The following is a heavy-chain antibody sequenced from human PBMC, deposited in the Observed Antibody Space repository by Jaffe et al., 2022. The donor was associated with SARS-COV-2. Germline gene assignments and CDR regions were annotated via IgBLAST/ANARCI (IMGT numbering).Heavy chain of an antibody. CDR1: GGSISSYY. CDR3: ARAYGDLDFDY. CDR2: IYYSGST. D-gene: IGHD4-17*01. V-gene: IGHV4-59*08. Sequence: QVQLQESGPGLVKPSETLSLTCTVSGGSISSYYWSWIRQPPGKGLEWIGYIYYSGSTNYNPSLKSRVTISVDTSKNQFSLKLSSVTAADTAVYYCARAYGDLDFDYWGQGTLVTVSS. J-gene: IGHJ4*02.